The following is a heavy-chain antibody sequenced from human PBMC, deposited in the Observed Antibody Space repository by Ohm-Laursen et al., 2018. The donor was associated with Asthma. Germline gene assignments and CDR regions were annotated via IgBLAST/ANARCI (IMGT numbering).Heavy chain of an antibody. D-gene: IGHD3-22*01. CDR1: GFIFSNYG. Sequence: RLSCTASGFIFSNYGMHWVRQAPGKGLEWVAVISYDGSNKYYADSVKGRFTVSRDNSKSTLYLQMNSLRAEDTAVYFCARPYYSDRSGYYGYWGQGTLVTVSS. CDR3: ARPYYSDRSGYYGY. V-gene: IGHV3-30*03. J-gene: IGHJ4*02. CDR2: ISYDGSNK.